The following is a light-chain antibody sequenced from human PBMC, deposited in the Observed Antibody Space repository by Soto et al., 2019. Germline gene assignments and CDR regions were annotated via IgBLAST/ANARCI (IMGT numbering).Light chain of an antibody. Sequence: QSVLTQSPSASASLGASVKLTCTLSSGHSSYAIAWHQQQPEKGPRYLMKLSSDGSHSKGDGIPDRFSGSSSGAERYLTISSLQSEDQADYSCQTWDTGARVVFRGGTKLPVL. V-gene: IGLV4-69*01. CDR2: LSSDGSH. CDR3: QTWDTGARVV. J-gene: IGLJ2*01. CDR1: SGHSSYA.